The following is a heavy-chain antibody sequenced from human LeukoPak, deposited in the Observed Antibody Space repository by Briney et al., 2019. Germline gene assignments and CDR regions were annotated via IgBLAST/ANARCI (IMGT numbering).Heavy chain of an antibody. Sequence: ASVKVSCKASGYSFTSYYISWARQAPGQGLEWMGWISAYNGITKYTQNFQGRVTMTIDRSTTTAYMELRSLTSDDTAVYYCARVRDYFDSSDYSDYWGQGTLVTVSS. V-gene: IGHV1-18*04. D-gene: IGHD3-22*01. J-gene: IGHJ4*02. CDR3: ARVRDYFDSSDYSDY. CDR2: ISAYNGIT. CDR1: GYSFTSYY.